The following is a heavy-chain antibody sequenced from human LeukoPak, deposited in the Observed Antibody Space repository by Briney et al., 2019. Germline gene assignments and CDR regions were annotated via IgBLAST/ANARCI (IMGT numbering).Heavy chain of an antibody. Sequence: PGGSLRLSCAASGFTFSNIAMHWVRQAPGKGLEWVSSISSSSSYIYYADSVKGRFTISRDNAKNSLYLQMNSLRAEDTAVYYCARVHPSSPGIVVVPAANDYWGQGTLVTVSS. V-gene: IGHV3-21*01. CDR3: ARVHPSSPGIVVVPAANDY. CDR1: GFTFSNIA. CDR2: ISSSSSYI. J-gene: IGHJ4*02. D-gene: IGHD2-2*01.